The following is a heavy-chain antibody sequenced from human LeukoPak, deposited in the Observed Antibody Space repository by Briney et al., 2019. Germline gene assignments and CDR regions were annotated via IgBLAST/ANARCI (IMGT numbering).Heavy chain of an antibody. D-gene: IGHD5-12*01. CDR2: MSAYNGNT. CDR1: GYTFTSYG. Sequence: ASVKVSCKASGYTFTSYGISWVRQAPGQGLEWKGWMSAYNGNTNYAQKLQGRVTMTTDTSTSTAYMELRSLRSDDTAVYYCARQATPLAAFDIWGQETLVTVSS. J-gene: IGHJ3*02. CDR3: ARQATPLAAFDI. V-gene: IGHV1-18*01.